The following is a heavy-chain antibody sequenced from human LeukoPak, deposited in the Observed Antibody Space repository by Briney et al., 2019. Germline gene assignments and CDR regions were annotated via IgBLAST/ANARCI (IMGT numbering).Heavy chain of an antibody. V-gene: IGHV1-3*01. D-gene: IGHD6-19*01. Sequence: ASVKVSCKASGGTFSSYAISWVRQAPGQRLEWMGWINAGNGNTKYSQKFQGRVTITRDTSASTAYMELSSLRSEDTAVYYCARDPGSGWEYYFDYWGQGTLVTASS. CDR3: ARDPGSGWEYYFDY. J-gene: IGHJ4*02. CDR2: INAGNGNT. CDR1: GGTFSSYA.